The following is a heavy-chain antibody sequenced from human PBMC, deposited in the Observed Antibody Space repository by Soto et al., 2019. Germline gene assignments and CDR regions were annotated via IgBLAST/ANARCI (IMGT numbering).Heavy chain of an antibody. Sequence: EVQLVESGGGLVQPAGSLRLSCVASGFTFSDYYMDWVRQAPGKGLEWVGRVRNKVHSYTTEYAVSVTGRFTVSRDISRHSVYLPMNSLKTGVGAMYYCSRVGILTKPYYTDSWGLGALVTVSS. V-gene: IGHV3-72*01. J-gene: IGHJ4*02. D-gene: IGHD2-21*01. CDR3: SRVGILTKPYYTDS. CDR1: GFTFSDYY. CDR2: VRNKVHSYTT.